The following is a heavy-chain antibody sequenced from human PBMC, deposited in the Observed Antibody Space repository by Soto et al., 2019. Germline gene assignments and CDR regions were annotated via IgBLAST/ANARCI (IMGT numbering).Heavy chain of an antibody. Sequence: SETLSLTCAVYGGSFSGYYWSWIRQPPGKGLEWIGEINHSGSTNYNPSLKSRVTISVDTSKNQFSLKLSSVTAADTAVYYCARGRQQWLVPRQRCYYGMDVWGQGTTVTV. V-gene: IGHV4-34*01. CDR1: GGSFSGYY. CDR2: INHSGST. CDR3: ARGRQQWLVPRQRCYYGMDV. D-gene: IGHD6-19*01. J-gene: IGHJ6*02.